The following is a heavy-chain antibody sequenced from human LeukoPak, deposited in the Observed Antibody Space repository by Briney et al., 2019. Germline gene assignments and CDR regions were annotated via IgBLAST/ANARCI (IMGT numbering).Heavy chain of an antibody. V-gene: IGHV1-69*05. J-gene: IGHJ4*02. Sequence: GASVKVSCKASGGTFSSYAISWVRQAPGQGLEWKGGIIPIFGTANYAQKFQGRVTITTDESTSTAYMELSSLRSEDTAVYYCASPYYDFWSGYGYWSQGTLVTVSS. CDR2: IIPIFGTA. CDR1: GGTFSSYA. D-gene: IGHD3-3*01. CDR3: ASPYYDFWSGYGY.